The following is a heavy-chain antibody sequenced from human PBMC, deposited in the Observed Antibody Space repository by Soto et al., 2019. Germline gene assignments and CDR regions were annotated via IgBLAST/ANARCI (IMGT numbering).Heavy chain of an antibody. Sequence: PSETLSLTCAVSGYSISSGYYWAWIRQPPGQGLEWFGSISHSGSTYYNPSLKSRVTISVHTSKNQFSLDLTPVTAADTAIYYCARVHISGHGVDYWGQGTLVTVSS. D-gene: IGHD5-12*01. CDR3: ARVHISGHGVDY. V-gene: IGHV4-38-2*01. J-gene: IGHJ4*02. CDR2: ISHSGST. CDR1: GYSISSGYY.